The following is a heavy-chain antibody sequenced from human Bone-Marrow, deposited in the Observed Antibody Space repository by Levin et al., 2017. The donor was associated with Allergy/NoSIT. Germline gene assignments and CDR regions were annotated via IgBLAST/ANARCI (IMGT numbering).Heavy chain of an antibody. V-gene: IGHV4-39*02. Sequence: SETLSLTCPVSGGSVTNTSFYWAWIRQTPGKGLEWIATIYYRGSTYYNPSLKSRVTLSVDASKNHFSLKLTSVTAADTAVYYCGSMIRVPYMYHPMDVWGQGTTVTVSS. CDR1: GGSVTNTSFY. J-gene: IGHJ6*02. D-gene: IGHD3-10*01. CDR3: GSMIRVPYMYHPMDV. CDR2: IYYRGST.